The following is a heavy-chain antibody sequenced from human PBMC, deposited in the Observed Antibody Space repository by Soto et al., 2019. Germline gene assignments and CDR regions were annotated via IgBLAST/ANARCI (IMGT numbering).Heavy chain of an antibody. D-gene: IGHD5-18*01. CDR3: AKALDTAMDALDY. V-gene: IGHV3-30-3*01. Sequence: GALRLSCAASGFNFRSNAMHWVRQAPGKGLEWVAIISDDGNIKYYADSVKGRFSISRDNSKNTVYLQMNSLSVQDTAVYYGAKALDTAMDALDYWGQGT. CDR2: ISDDGNIK. J-gene: IGHJ4*02. CDR1: GFNFRSNA.